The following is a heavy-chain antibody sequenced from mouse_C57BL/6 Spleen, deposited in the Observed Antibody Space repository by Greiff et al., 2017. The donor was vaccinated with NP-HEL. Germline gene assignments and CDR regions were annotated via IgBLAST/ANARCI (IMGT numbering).Heavy chain of an antibody. J-gene: IGHJ1*03. Sequence: EVQLQQSGPELVKPGASVKISCKASGYTFTDYYMNWVKQSHGKSLDWIGDINPNNGGTSYNQKFKGKATLTVDKSSSTAYMELRSLTSEDSAVYYCARWILDYGYWYFDVWGTGTTVTVSS. CDR3: ARWILDYGYWYFDV. CDR1: GYTFTDYY. V-gene: IGHV1-26*01. CDR2: INPNNGGT. D-gene: IGHD2-4*01.